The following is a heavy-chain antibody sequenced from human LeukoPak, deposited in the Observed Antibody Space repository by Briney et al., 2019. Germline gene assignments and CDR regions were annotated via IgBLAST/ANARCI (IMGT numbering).Heavy chain of an antibody. CDR2: INEDGREK. CDR1: GLTFSNHA. CDR3: ARAGDRGACDY. J-gene: IGHJ4*02. D-gene: IGHD3-10*01. Sequence: PGGSLRLSCAVSGLTFSNHAMSWVRQAPGKGLEWVANINEDGREKYHVDSVTGRFTVSRDNTKNSLFLQMDSLRPEDTAVYYCARAGDRGACDYCGQGILVTVSS. V-gene: IGHV3-7*01.